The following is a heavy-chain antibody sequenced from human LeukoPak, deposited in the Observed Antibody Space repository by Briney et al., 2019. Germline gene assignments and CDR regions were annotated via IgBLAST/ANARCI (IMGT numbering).Heavy chain of an antibody. V-gene: IGHV4-39*01. Sequence: SETLSLTCTVSGGPISSSSYYWGWIRQPPGKGLEWIGVIYYSGTTYYNPSLKSRVTISLDASKNQFSVKLSSVTAADTAVYFCARHCGADWDMAVWGQGTTVTVSS. J-gene: IGHJ6*02. D-gene: IGHD2-21*02. CDR3: ARHCGADWDMAV. CDR1: GGPISSSSYY. CDR2: IYYSGTT.